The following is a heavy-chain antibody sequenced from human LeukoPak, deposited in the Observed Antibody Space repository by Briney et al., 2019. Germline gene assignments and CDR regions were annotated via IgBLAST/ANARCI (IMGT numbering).Heavy chain of an antibody. D-gene: IGHD4-23*01. Sequence: SETLSLTCTVTSGTISTSNYYWSWIRQPPGKGLEWIGYIYYSRSTNYNPSLKSPVTISVDTSKNQFSLKLSSVTAADTAVYYCARADYGGNELYYFDYWGQGTLVTVSS. V-gene: IGHV4-61*01. CDR2: IYYSRST. CDR3: ARADYGGNELYYFDY. J-gene: IGHJ4*02. CDR1: SGTISTSNYY.